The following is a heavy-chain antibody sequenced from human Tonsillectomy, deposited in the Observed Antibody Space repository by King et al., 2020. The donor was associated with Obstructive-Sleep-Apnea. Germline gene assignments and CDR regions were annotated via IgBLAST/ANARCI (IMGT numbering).Heavy chain of an antibody. V-gene: IGHV3-30-3*01. CDR3: ARVYVSTSSGGHPDY. Sequence: VQLVESGGGVVQPGRSLRLSCAASGFTFSHYAMHWVRQAPGKGLEWVAVISYDGSNKYYADSVKGRFTISRDNFKNTLYLQMNSLKVEETAVYYCARVYVSTSSGGHPDYWGQGTLVTVSS. D-gene: IGHD6-6*01. CDR2: ISYDGSNK. J-gene: IGHJ4*02. CDR1: GFTFSHYA.